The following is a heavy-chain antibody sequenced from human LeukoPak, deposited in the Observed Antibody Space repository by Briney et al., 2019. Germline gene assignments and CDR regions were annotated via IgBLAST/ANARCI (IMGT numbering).Heavy chain of an antibody. CDR3: ARGEAVAGTSDY. CDR2: ISSSSSTI. Sequence: GSLRLSFAASGFTFRRYSMNWVRPAPGKGLEWGSYISSSSSTIYYADSVKGRFTISRDNAKNSLYLQMNSLRAEDTAVYYCARGEAVAGTSDYWGQGTLVTVSS. CDR1: GFTFRRYS. V-gene: IGHV3-48*01. J-gene: IGHJ4*02. D-gene: IGHD6-19*01.